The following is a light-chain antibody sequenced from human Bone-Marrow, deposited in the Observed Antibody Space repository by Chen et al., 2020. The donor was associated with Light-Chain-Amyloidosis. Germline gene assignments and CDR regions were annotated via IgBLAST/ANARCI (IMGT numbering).Light chain of an antibody. V-gene: IGKV3-11*01. J-gene: IGKJ1*01. CDR3: QQRSNWPWT. Sequence: EIVLTQSPGTLSLSPGEGANLSCRASQTISSNYLTWYQQKPGQAPRLLIYDASNRATGIPARFSGSGSRTDFTLTISSREPEEVAVYYCQQRSNWPWTFGQGTKVEIK. CDR2: DAS. CDR1: QTISSNY.